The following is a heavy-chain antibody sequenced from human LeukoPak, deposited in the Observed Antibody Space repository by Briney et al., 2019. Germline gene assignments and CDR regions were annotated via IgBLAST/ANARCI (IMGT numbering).Heavy chain of an antibody. CDR3: ASKNVEYYFDY. D-gene: IGHD5-24*01. Sequence: ASVKVSCKASGYNFITYDMSWVRQAPGQGLEWMGWINPNSGGTNYAQKFQGRVTMTRDTSISTAYMELGRLRSDDTAVYYCASKNVEYYFDYWGQGTLVTVSS. J-gene: IGHJ4*02. V-gene: IGHV1-2*02. CDR2: INPNSGGT. CDR1: GYNFITYD.